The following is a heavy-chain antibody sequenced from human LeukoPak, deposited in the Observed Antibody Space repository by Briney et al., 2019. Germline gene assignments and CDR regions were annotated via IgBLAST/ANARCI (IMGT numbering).Heavy chain of an antibody. CDR3: ASVVSPILTGYYSY. CDR1: GYTFTDYY. Sequence: ASVKVSCKASGYTFTDYYMHWVRQAPGQGLEWMGWINPNSGGTNYAQKFQGRVTMTRDTSISTAYMELSRLRSDDTAVYYCASVVSPILTGYYSYWGQGTLVTVSS. V-gene: IGHV1-2*02. J-gene: IGHJ4*02. D-gene: IGHD3-9*01. CDR2: INPNSGGT.